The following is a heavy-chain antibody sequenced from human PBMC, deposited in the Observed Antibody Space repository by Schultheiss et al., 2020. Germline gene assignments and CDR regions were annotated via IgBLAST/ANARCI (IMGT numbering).Heavy chain of an antibody. V-gene: IGHV3-33*08. CDR1: GFTFRSYW. CDR2: IWKDGGKK. CDR3: IRGSGRDGYDDY. D-gene: IGHD5-24*01. Sequence: GGSLRLSCAASGFTFRSYWMSWVRQAPGKGLEWVALIWKDGGKKFYTDSAKGRFTISRDKSDDILYLQMDFLRVEDTAVYYCIRGSGRDGYDDYWGQGTLVTVSS. J-gene: IGHJ4*02.